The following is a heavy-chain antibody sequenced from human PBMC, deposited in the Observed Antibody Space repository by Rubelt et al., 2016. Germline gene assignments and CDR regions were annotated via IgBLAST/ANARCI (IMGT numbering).Heavy chain of an antibody. CDR3: ARGGGYGPFL. V-gene: IGHV4-34*10. D-gene: IGHD4-17*01. CDR1: GGSFSGYY. Sequence: QVLLQDSGPGLVKPSETLSLTCAVYGGSFSGYYWSWIRQSPGKGLEWIGEINHSGSTNYNPSLKSRVTISTDASKNQFSLMMTAGTAADTVVYYCARGGGYGPFLWGQGTLVTVSS. J-gene: IGHJ4*02. CDR2: INHSGST.